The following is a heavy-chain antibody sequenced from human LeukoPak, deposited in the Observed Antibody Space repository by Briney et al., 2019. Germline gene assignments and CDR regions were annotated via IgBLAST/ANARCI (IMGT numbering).Heavy chain of an antibody. Sequence: ASVKVSCKASGYTFTSYYMHWVRQAPGQGLEWMGIINPSGGSTSYAQKFQGRVTMTRDTSTSTVYMELSSLRSEDTAVYYCARDSNLYSSGWYPGSSYYYGMDVWGQGTTVTVSS. V-gene: IGHV1-46*01. D-gene: IGHD6-19*01. J-gene: IGHJ6*02. CDR2: INPSGGST. CDR1: GYTFTSYY. CDR3: ARDSNLYSSGWYPGSSYYYGMDV.